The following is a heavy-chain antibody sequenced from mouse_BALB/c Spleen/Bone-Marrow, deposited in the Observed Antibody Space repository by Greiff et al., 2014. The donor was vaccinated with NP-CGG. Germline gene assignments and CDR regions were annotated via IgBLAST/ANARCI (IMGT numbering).Heavy chain of an antibody. Sequence: QVQLQQPGAELVRPGSSVKISCKASGYAFSAYWMNWVKQRPGQSLEWIGQIYPGDGDTNYNGKFKGKATLTADKSSSTAYMQLSSLTSEDSAVYFCARSTATFDYWGQGTTLTVSS. CDR1: GYAFSAYW. CDR2: IYPGDGDT. D-gene: IGHD1-2*01. V-gene: IGHV1-80*01. CDR3: ARSTATFDY. J-gene: IGHJ2*01.